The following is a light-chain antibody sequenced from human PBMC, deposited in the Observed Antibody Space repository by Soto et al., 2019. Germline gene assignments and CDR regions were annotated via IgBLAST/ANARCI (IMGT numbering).Light chain of an antibody. J-gene: IGLJ2*01. CDR2: ANT. CDR3: QSYDSSLSGGV. Sequence: QSVLTQPPSVSGAPGQRVTISCTGSSSNIGASYDVHWYQHLPRTAPKLLIFANTNRPSGVPDRFSGSKSGTSASLAITGLQAEDEADYYCQSYDSSLSGGVFGGGTKLTVL. V-gene: IGLV1-40*01. CDR1: SSNIGASYD.